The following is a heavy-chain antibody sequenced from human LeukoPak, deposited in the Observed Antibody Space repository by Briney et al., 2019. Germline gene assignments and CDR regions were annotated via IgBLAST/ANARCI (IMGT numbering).Heavy chain of an antibody. CDR2: IYTSGST. D-gene: IGHD3-10*01. Sequence: SETLSLTCTVSGGSISSYYWSWIRQPAGKGLEWIGRIYTSGSTNYNPSLKRRVTMSVDTSKNQFSLKLSSVTAADTAVYYCARGVSPDKIWFGELRYYYYMDVWGKGTTVTVSS. CDR1: GGSISSYY. J-gene: IGHJ6*03. CDR3: ARGVSPDKIWFGELRYYYYMDV. V-gene: IGHV4-4*07.